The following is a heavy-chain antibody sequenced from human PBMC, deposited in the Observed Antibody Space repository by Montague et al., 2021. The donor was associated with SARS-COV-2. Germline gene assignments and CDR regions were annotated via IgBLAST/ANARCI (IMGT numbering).Heavy chain of an antibody. V-gene: IGHV3-48*03. CDR1: GFTFSIFE. CDR3: ARGGGVFDN. J-gene: IGHJ4*02. CDR2: ISSSANTM. D-gene: IGHD3-16*01. Sequence: SLRLSCAASGFTFSIFEMNWVRQAPGKGLEWISYISSSANTMYYAESPKGRFTISRDNAMESLYLQMNSLRAEDTAVYYCARGGGVFDNWGQGTLVTVAS.